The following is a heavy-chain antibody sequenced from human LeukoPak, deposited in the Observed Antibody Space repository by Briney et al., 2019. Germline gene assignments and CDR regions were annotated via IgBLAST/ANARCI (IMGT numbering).Heavy chain of an antibody. J-gene: IGHJ6*03. CDR2: IYYSGST. D-gene: IGHD4-17*01. Sequence: SETLSLTCTVSGGSISSYYWSWIRQPPGKGLEWIGYIYYSGSTNYNPSLKSRVTISVDTSKNQFSLKLSSVTAADTAVYYCARDYGDYHYYYMDVWGTGTPVTVSS. CDR3: ARDYGDYHYYYMDV. V-gene: IGHV4-59*01. CDR1: GGSISSYY.